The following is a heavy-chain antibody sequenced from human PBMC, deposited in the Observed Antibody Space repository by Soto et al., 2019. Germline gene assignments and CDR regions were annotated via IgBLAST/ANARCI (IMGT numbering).Heavy chain of an antibody. CDR1: GDSVSSDSAA. CDR3: AGVTWFRAMDV. CDR2: TYYRSKWNN. D-gene: IGHD3-10*01. Sequence: SQTLSLTCAISGDSVSSDSAAWNWIRHSPSRGLEWLGRTYYRSKWNNDYGLSVKSRITINPDTSKNQFSLHLHSVTPEDTTVYYCAGVTWFRAMDVWGQGTPVTVSS. J-gene: IGHJ6*02. V-gene: IGHV6-1*01.